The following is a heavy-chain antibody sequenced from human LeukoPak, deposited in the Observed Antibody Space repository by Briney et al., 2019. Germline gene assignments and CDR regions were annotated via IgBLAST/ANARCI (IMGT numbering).Heavy chain of an antibody. Sequence: SETLSLTCTVSGGSISSSSYYWGWIRQPPGKGLEWIGSIYYSGSTYYNPSLKSRVTISVDTSKNQFPLKLSSVTAADTAVYYCARGRVAARPDYYYYYGMDVWGQGTTVTVSS. CDR1: GGSISSSSYY. CDR3: ARGRVAARPDYYYYYGMDV. CDR2: IYYSGST. V-gene: IGHV4-39*06. D-gene: IGHD6-6*01. J-gene: IGHJ6*02.